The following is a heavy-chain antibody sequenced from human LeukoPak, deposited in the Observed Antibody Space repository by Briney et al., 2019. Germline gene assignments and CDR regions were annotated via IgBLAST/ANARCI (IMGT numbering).Heavy chain of an antibody. V-gene: IGHV4-39*07. CDR2: IYYSGST. J-gene: IGHJ6*03. CDR1: GGSISSSSYY. Sequence: PSETLSLTCTVSGGSISSSSYYWGWIRQPPGKGLEWIGSIYYSGSTNYNPSLKSRVTISVDTSKNQFSLKLSSVTAADTAVYYCARALHHEKSRYCTNGVCHLHISSYYYYYMDVWGKGTTVTVSS. CDR3: ARALHHEKSRYCTNGVCHLHISSYYYYYMDV. D-gene: IGHD2-8*01.